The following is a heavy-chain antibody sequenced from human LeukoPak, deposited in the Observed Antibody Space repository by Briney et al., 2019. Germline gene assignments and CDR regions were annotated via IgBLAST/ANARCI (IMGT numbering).Heavy chain of an antibody. D-gene: IGHD3-9*01. CDR1: GYTFTSYG. Sequence: GASVKVSCKASGYTFTSYGISWVRQAPGQGLEWMGWISAYNGNTNYAQKLQGRVTMTTDTSTSTAYMELRSLRSDDTAVYYCASGIYDILTGYTEGAFDIWGQGTMVTVSS. V-gene: IGHV1-18*01. CDR2: ISAYNGNT. J-gene: IGHJ3*02. CDR3: ASGIYDILTGYTEGAFDI.